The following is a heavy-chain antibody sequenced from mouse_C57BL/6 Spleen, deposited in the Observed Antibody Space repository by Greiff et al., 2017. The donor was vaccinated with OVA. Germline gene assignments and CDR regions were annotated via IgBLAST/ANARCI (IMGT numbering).Heavy chain of an antibody. Sequence: QVQLKESGPGLVAPSQSLSITCTVSGFSLTSYGVHWVRQPPGKGLEWLVVIWSDGSTTYNSALKSRLSISKDNSKSQVFLKMNSLQTEDTAMYYCARQDYSNVYAMDYWGQGTSVTVSS. J-gene: IGHJ4*01. CDR1: GFSLTSYG. CDR3: ARQDYSNVYAMDY. CDR2: IWSDGST. D-gene: IGHD2-5*01. V-gene: IGHV2-6-1*01.